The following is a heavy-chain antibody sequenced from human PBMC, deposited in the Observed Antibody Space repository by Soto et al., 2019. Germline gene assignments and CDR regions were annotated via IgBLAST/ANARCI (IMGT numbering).Heavy chain of an antibody. CDR1: GFVYSNYA. V-gene: IGHV3-33*01. CDR3: VRGIPSQYSSTWLYWHFDL. J-gene: IGHJ2*01. D-gene: IGHD6-13*01. Sequence: VQLVESGGGVVQPGRFLRLSCEASGFVYSNYAMHWVRQAPGKGPEWVALIWNDGSQKYYVDSVKGRFTISRDNSKNTLNLQMNSLRADDTAMYFCVRGIPSQYSSTWLYWHFDLWGPGTLVTVSS. CDR2: IWNDGSQK.